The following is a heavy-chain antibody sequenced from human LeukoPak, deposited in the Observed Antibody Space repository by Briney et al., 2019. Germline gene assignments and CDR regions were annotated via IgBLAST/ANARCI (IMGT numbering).Heavy chain of an antibody. D-gene: IGHD3-9*01. V-gene: IGHV1-2*02. CDR2: INPNNCGT. J-gene: IGHJ4*02. Sequence: ASVKVSCKASRYTLTDYYMHWLRQAPGQGLDWMGWINPNNCGTHYAQKFQGRVPMTRDTSISTAYVELSRLRSDDTGVYYCVTDSVPYYDILTGTFDYWGQGTLVTVSS. CDR1: RYTLTDYY. CDR3: VTDSVPYYDILTGTFDY.